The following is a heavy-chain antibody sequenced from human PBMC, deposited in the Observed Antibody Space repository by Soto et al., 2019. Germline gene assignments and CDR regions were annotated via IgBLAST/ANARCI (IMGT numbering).Heavy chain of an antibody. V-gene: IGHV3-23*01. Sequence: GGSLRLSCAASGFTFSSYAMSWVRQAPGKGLEWVSAISGSGGSTYYADSVKGRFTISRDNSKNTLYLQMNSLRAEDTAVYYCAKDTRSSSELGSAFDIWGQGTMVTVSS. CDR1: GFTFSSYA. D-gene: IGHD6-6*01. CDR2: ISGSGGST. J-gene: IGHJ3*02. CDR3: AKDTRSSSELGSAFDI.